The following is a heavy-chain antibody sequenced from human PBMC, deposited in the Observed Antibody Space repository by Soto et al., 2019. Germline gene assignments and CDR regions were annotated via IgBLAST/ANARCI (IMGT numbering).Heavy chain of an antibody. V-gene: IGHV1-69*06. CDR3: ARKVASSDDAFDI. CDR2: IIPLFGTI. Sequence: QVQLVQSGAEVKKPGSSVKVSCKASGGTFSSYTISWVRQAPGQGLGWVGGIIPLFGTINYAQEFQGRLTIAADTSTSTAYMELTSLGSDDTAVYYCARKVASSDDAFDIWGQGTMVTVSS. CDR1: GGTFSSYT. J-gene: IGHJ3*02.